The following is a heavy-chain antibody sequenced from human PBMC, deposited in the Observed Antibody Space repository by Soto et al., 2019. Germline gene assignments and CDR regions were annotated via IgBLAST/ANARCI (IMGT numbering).Heavy chain of an antibody. J-gene: IGHJ4*02. CDR3: ARGHGTSEPAY. Sequence: VQLVESGGGLVQPGGSLRLSSAASGFTFRDYWMNWVRQRPGEGLVWVSGIRGDGTRTEYAASVKGRFIISRDSAKNTVYLQMDSLRADDTAVYYCARGHGTSEPAYWGQGALVTVSS. V-gene: IGHV3-74*01. CDR1: GFTFRDYW. CDR2: IRGDGTRT. D-gene: IGHD1-26*01.